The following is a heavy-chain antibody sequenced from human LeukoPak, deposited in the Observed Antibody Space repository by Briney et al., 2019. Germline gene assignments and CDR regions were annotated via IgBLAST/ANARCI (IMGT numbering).Heavy chain of an antibody. Sequence: ASVKVSCKASGYTLTSYGISWVRQAPGQGLEWMGWISAYNGNTNYAQRLQGRVTMTTDTSTSTAYMELRSLRSDDTAVYYCARSTTRVGATTFYFDYWGQGTLVTVSS. D-gene: IGHD1-26*01. CDR1: GYTLTSYG. CDR2: ISAYNGNT. J-gene: IGHJ4*02. V-gene: IGHV1-18*01. CDR3: ARSTTRVGATTFYFDY.